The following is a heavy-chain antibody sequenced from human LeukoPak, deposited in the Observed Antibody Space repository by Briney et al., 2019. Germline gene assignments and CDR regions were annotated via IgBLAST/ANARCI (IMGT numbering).Heavy chain of an antibody. V-gene: IGHV3-53*05. D-gene: IGHD5-12*01. J-gene: IGHJ4*02. Sequence: GGSLRLSCAASGFTVSSNYMSWVRQAPGKGLEWVSVIYSGGSTYYADSVKGRFTISRDNSKNTLYLQMNSLRAEDTAVYYCAKDQGYAISDYWGQGTLVTVSS. CDR3: AKDQGYAISDY. CDR1: GFTVSSNY. CDR2: IYSGGST.